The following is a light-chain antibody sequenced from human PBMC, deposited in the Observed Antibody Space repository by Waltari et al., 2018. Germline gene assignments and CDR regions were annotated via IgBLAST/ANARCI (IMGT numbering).Light chain of an antibody. Sequence: DIQMTQPPSSLSASVGDRVTITCPASQSIDNYLNWYQQNPGNVPKLLIYAASNLQSGVPSLFSGSGSGTDFTLTISSLHAEDCATYCGQQTYVTPRTFGEGTKVEIK. V-gene: IGKV1-39*01. J-gene: IGKJ1*01. CDR1: QSIDNY. CDR2: AAS. CDR3: QQTYVTPRT.